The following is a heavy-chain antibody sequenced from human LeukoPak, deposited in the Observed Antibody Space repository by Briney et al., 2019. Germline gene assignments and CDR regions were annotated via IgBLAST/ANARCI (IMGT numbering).Heavy chain of an antibody. CDR3: AKNTSGTYLDY. V-gene: IGHV3-23*01. J-gene: IGHJ4*02. Sequence: PGGSLRLSCAASGFTFSSSAMTWVRQAPGKGLEWVSSISTSGVSTNYAVSVKGRFTISRDNSKTMVYLQMNSLRAEDTAVYYCAKNTSGTYLDYWGQGILVTVSS. CDR2: ISTSGVST. D-gene: IGHD1-26*01. CDR1: GFTFSSSA.